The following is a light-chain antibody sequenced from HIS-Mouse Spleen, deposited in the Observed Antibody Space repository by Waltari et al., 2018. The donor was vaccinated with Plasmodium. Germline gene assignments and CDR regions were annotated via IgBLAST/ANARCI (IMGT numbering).Light chain of an antibody. J-gene: IGKJ2*01. CDR2: GAS. Sequence: IVLTQSPGTLSLSPGERATLSCRASQSVSSSYLAWYQQKHGQAPRHLLYGASSRATGIPDRFSGSGSGTDFTLTISRLEPEDFAVYYCQQYGSSPYTFGQGTKLEIK. CDR1: QSVSSSY. CDR3: QQYGSSPYT. V-gene: IGKV3-20*01.